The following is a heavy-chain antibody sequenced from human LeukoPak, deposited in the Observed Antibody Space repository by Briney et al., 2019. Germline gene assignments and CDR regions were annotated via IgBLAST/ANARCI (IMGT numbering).Heavy chain of an antibody. CDR1: GFTFSDYS. V-gene: IGHV3-21*01. CDR3: ARDLSSSGRYYYGMDV. D-gene: IGHD3-22*01. J-gene: IGHJ6*02. CDR2: ISSTSTYI. Sequence: GGSLRLSCAASGFTFSDYSMNWVRQAPGKGLDWVSSISSTSTYILYADSVKDRFTISRDNAKNTLYLQMNSLRAEDTAVYYCARDLSSSGRYYYGMDVWGQGTTVTVSS.